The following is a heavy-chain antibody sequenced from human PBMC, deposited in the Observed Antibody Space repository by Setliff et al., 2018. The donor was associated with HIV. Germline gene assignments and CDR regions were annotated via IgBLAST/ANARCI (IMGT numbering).Heavy chain of an antibody. CDR3: ARSPQVTIFGIKIKPPGGPDL. V-gene: IGHV3-7*01. CDR1: AFTFSDYW. D-gene: IGHD3-3*01. CDR2: IKDDGSEK. J-gene: IGHJ6*02. Sequence: PGGSLRLSCRASAFTFSDYWMTWVRQAPGRGLQWVANIKDDGSEKNYLDSIKGRFTIFRDNARNSLYLQMTSLRAEDSGVYYCARSPQVTIFGIKIKPPGGPDLWGQGITVTVSS.